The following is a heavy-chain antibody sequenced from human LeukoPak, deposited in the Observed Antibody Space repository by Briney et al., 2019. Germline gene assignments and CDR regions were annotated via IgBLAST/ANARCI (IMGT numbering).Heavy chain of an antibody. J-gene: IGHJ4*02. CDR2: ISGSGGST. D-gene: IGHD1-7*01. Sequence: GGSLRLSCAASGFTFSSYAMSWIRQAPGKGLEWVSAISGSGGSTYYADSVKGRFTISRDNSKNTLYLQMNSLRAEDTAVYYCAKNGTGTTSPINVHYWGQGTLVTVSS. CDR1: GFTFSSYA. V-gene: IGHV3-23*01. CDR3: AKNGTGTTSPINVHY.